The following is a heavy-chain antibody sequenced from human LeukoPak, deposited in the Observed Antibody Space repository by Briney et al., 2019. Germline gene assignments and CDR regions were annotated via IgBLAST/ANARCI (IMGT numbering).Heavy chain of an antibody. CDR1: GASFSGYY. V-gene: IGHV4-34*01. CDR2: INHSGST. CDR3: ARGLYNFDY. Sequence: SETLSLTCAVYGASFSGYYWSWIRQPPGKGLEWIGEINHSGSTNYNPSLKSRVTISVDTSKNQFSLKLSSVTAADAAVYYCARGLYNFDYWGQGTLVTVSS. J-gene: IGHJ4*02.